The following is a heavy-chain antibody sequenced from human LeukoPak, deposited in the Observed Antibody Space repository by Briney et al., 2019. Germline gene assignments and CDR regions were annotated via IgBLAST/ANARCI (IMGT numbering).Heavy chain of an antibody. CDR2: INTDGSST. CDR3: AKNGIAARLNLDY. Sequence: GGSLRLSCAASGFIFSSYWMHWVRHAPGKGLAWVSRINTDGSSTSYADSVKGRFTISRDNSKNTLYLQMNSLRAEDTAVYYCAKNGIAARLNLDYWGQGTLVTVSS. V-gene: IGHV3-74*01. J-gene: IGHJ4*02. CDR1: GFIFSSYW. D-gene: IGHD6-6*01.